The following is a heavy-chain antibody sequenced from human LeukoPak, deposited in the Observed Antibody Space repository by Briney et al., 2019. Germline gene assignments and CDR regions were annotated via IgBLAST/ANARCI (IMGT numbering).Heavy chain of an antibody. D-gene: IGHD6-19*01. CDR1: EFTFSSYA. CDR2: ISGSGGYT. CDR3: AKTGAVAPLNWFDP. Sequence: SGGSLRLSCATSEFTFSSYAMSWVRQAPGKGLEWVSGISGSGGYTYYADSVKGRFTISRDNSKNTLYLQMNSLRAEDTAVYYCAKTGAVAPLNWFDPWGQGTLVTVSS. J-gene: IGHJ5*02. V-gene: IGHV3-23*01.